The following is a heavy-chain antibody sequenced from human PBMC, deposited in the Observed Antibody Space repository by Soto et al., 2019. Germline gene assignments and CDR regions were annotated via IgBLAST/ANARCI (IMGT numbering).Heavy chain of an antibody. Sequence: QVQLVESGGGVVQPGRSLRLSCAASGFSISRSAMHWVRQAPGKGLEWVAVISYDGSNRWYADSAKGRFTISRDNSKNTVYLQMSSLRGEDTAVYYCASDLPASTDNVNWFAPWGQGTLVTVSS. CDR3: ASDLPASTDNVNWFAP. V-gene: IGHV3-30*04. CDR2: ISYDGSNR. J-gene: IGHJ5*02. CDR1: GFSISRSA. D-gene: IGHD6-25*01.